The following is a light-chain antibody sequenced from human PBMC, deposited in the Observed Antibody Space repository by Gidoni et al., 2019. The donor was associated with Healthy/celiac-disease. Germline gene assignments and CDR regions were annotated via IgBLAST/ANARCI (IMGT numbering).Light chain of an antibody. CDR3: QQYNNWPRT. CDR1: LSGSSN. CDR2: GAS. J-gene: IGKJ1*01. V-gene: IGKV3-15*01. Sequence: EIVIPQSPATLSASPGERATLPCRASLSGSSNLAWYQQKPCQAPRLLIYGASTRAPGIPAMFSGSCSGTEFTLSISSLQSEDFAVYYVQQYNNWPRTFGQGTKVEIK.